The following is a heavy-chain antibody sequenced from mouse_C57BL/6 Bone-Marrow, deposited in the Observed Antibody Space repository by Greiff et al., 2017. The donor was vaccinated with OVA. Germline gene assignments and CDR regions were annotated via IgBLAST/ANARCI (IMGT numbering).Heavy chain of an antibody. CDR3: ARANFYSNYVGAMDY. V-gene: IGHV14-2*01. D-gene: IGHD2-5*01. J-gene: IGHJ4*01. CDR2: IDPEDGET. CDR1: GFNFKDYY. Sequence: VQLQQSGAELVKPGASVKLSCTASGFNFKDYYMHWVKQSPEQGLEWIGRIDPEDGETKYAPKFQGKATITADTSSNTAYLQLSSLTSEDTAVYYCARANFYSNYVGAMDYWGQGTSVTVTA.